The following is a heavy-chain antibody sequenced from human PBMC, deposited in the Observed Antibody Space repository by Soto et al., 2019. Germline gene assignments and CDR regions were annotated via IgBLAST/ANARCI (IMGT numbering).Heavy chain of an antibody. V-gene: IGHV3-23*01. J-gene: IGHJ4*02. Sequence: HPGGSLRLSCAASGFTFSSYAMSWVRQAPGKGLEWVSAISGSGGSTYYADSVKGRFTISRDNSKNTLYLQMNSLRAEDTAVYYCAKGKQAPRGSSAARRQLERASFDYWGQGTLVTVSS. CDR2: ISGSGGST. CDR3: AKGKQAPRGSSAARRQLERASFDY. CDR1: GFTFSSYA. D-gene: IGHD1-1*01.